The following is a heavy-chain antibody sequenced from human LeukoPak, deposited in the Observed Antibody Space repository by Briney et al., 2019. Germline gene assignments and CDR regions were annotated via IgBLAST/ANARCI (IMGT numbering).Heavy chain of an antibody. CDR3: ARTRRYYYDSSGYYDYDY. V-gene: IGHV1-2*06. Sequence: ASVKVSCKASGYTFTGYYMHWVRQAPGQGLEWMGRINPNSGGTNYAQKFQGRVTMTRDTSISTAYMELSGLRSDDTAVYYCARTRRYYYDSSGYYDYDYWGQGTLVTVSS. CDR2: INPNSGGT. CDR1: GYTFTGYY. J-gene: IGHJ4*02. D-gene: IGHD3-22*01.